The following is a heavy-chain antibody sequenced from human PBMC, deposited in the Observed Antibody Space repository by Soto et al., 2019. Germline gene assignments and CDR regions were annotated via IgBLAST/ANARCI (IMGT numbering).Heavy chain of an antibody. CDR2: IYYSGST. Sequence: SDTLCLTCTVSGGSISSCYWSWIRQPPGKGLEWIGYIYYSGSTNYNPSLKSRVTISVDTSKNQFSLKLSSVTAADTAVYYCAREKAVAGTFENWFDPWGQGTLVTVSS. D-gene: IGHD6-19*01. CDR3: AREKAVAGTFENWFDP. J-gene: IGHJ5*02. V-gene: IGHV4-59*01. CDR1: GGSISSCY.